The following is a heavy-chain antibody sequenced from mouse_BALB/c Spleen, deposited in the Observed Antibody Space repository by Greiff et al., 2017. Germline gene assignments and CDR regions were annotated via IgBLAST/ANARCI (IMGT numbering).Heavy chain of an antibody. CDR3: ARATARAPWCAY. CDR1: GFTFSDYY. Sequence: EVHLVESGGGLVKPGGSLKLSCAASGFTFSDYYMYWVRQTPEKRLEWVATISDGGSYTYYPDSVKGRFTISRDNAKNNLYLQMSSLKSEDTAMYYCARATARAPWCAYWGQGTLVTVSA. D-gene: IGHD3-2*01. J-gene: IGHJ3*01. CDR2: ISDGGSYT. V-gene: IGHV5-4*02.